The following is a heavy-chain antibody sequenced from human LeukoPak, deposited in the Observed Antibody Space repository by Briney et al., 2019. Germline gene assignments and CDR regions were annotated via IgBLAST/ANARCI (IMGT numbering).Heavy chain of an antibody. CDR3: ARLRYCSSTSCRSIDY. CDR2: IYYSGST. Sequence: SETLSLTCTVSGGSISSSSYYWGWIRQPPGKGLEWIGSIYYSGSTYYNPSLKSRVTISVDTSKNQFSLKLSSVTAADTAVYYCARLRYCSSTSCRSIDYWRQGTLVTVSP. J-gene: IGHJ4*02. CDR1: GGSISSSSYY. V-gene: IGHV4-39*01. D-gene: IGHD2-2*01.